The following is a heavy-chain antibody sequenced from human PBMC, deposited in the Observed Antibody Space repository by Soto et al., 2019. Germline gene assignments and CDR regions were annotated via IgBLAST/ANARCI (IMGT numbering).Heavy chain of an antibody. CDR2: IIPIFGTA. CDR3: ARGNHRWLQLWYFDL. D-gene: IGHD5-12*01. CDR1: GGTFSSYT. J-gene: IGHJ2*01. Sequence: QVQLVQSGAEVKKPGSSVTVSCKASGGTFSSYTISWVRQAPGQGLEWMGGIIPIFGTANYAQKFQGRVTITAXESTSTAYMELSSLRSEDTAVYYCARGNHRWLQLWYFDLWGRXTLXT. V-gene: IGHV1-69*12.